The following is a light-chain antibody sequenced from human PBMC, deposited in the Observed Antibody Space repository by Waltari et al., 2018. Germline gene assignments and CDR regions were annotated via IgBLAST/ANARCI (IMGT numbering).Light chain of an antibody. CDR3: CSYAGSYTLGV. Sequence: QSALTPPRSVSGSPGQSVTISCTGTSSDVGGYNYFSWYQQHPGKAPKLMIYDVSKRPSGVPDRFSGSKSGNTASLTISGLQAEDEADYYCCSYAGSYTLGVFGGGTKLTVL. CDR1: SSDVGGYNY. J-gene: IGLJ2*01. CDR2: DVS. V-gene: IGLV2-11*01.